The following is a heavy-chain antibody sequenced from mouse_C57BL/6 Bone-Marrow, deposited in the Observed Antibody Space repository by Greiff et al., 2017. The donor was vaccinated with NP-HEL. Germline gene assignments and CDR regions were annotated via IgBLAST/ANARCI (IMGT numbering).Heavy chain of an antibody. CDR1: GYTFTDYN. J-gene: IGHJ3*01. CDR2: INPNNGGT. D-gene: IGHD4-1*01. V-gene: IGHV1-18*01. CDR3: ARGNWDGKGFAY. Sequence: EVQLQQSGPELVKPGASVKIPCKASGYTFTDYNMDWVKQSHGKSLEWIGDINPNNGGTIYNQKFKGKATLTVDKSSSTAYMELRSLTSEDTAVYYCARGNWDGKGFAYWGQGTLVTVSA.